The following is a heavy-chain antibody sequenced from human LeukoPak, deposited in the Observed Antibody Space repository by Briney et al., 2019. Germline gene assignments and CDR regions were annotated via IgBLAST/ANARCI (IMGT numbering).Heavy chain of an antibody. D-gene: IGHD3-10*02. CDR1: GFTFSGYW. CDR2: ISSDGTIT. V-gene: IGHV3-74*01. Sequence: GGSLRLSCAASGFTFSGYWMHWVRQAPGKGLVWVSRISSDGTITTYADSVKGRFTISRDNAKNRLYLQMNSLRTEDTAVYYCARDMYGEIYWGQGTLVTVSP. CDR3: ARDMYGEIY. J-gene: IGHJ4*02.